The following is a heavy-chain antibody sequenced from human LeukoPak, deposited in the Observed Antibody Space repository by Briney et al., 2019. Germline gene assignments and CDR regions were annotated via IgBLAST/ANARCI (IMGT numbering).Heavy chain of an antibody. CDR3: ARVWYSSGLIWFDP. D-gene: IGHD6-19*01. V-gene: IGHV3-53*01. J-gene: IGHJ5*02. CDR2: IYSGGST. CDR1: GFTVSSNY. Sequence: PGGSLRLSCAACGFTVSSNYMSWVRQAPGEGLEWVSVIYSGGSTYYADSVEGRFTISRDNSKNTLYLQMNSLRAEDTAVYYCARVWYSSGLIWFDPWGQGTLVTVSS.